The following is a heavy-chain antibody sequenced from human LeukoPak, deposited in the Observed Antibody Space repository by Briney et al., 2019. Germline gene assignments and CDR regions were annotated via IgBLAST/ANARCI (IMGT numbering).Heavy chain of an antibody. CDR2: ISGPGGNT. D-gene: IGHD5-18*01. CDR1: GFIFSDYA. J-gene: IGHJ4*02. Sequence: GGSLRLSCAASGFIFSDYAMNWVRQAPGKGLQWVSSISGPGGNTYYADSVKGRFTISRGNSKNTLYLQMTSLRAEETALYYCAKSARGYSYGDFAYWGQGTLVTVSS. V-gene: IGHV3-23*01. CDR3: AKSARGYSYGDFAY.